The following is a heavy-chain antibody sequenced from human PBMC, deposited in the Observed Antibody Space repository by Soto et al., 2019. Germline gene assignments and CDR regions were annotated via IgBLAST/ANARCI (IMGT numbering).Heavy chain of an antibody. J-gene: IGHJ4*02. Sequence: QVQLVQSGAEVKKPGASVRVSCKASGYTITCCAMHWVRQAPGRRPEWMGWFNAGDGDTKYSQNFQGRFTIIRDTSASTVYMELSSLRPEDTAVYYCARDGEDKAAAAMVYWGQGTLVTVSS. CDR2: FNAGDGDT. CDR1: GYTITCCA. CDR3: ARDGEDKAAAAMVY. D-gene: IGHD6-13*01. V-gene: IGHV1-3*01.